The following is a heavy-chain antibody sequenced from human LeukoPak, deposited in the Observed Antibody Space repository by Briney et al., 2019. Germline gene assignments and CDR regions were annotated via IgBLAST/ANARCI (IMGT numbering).Heavy chain of an antibody. J-gene: IGHJ6*03. D-gene: IGHD2-21*01. Sequence: PGGSLRLSCAASGFTFDDYGMSWVRQAPGKGLEWVSGINWNGGSTGYADSVKGRFTISRDNAKNSLYLQMNSLRAEDMALYYCARVGQMHFVVEHYYYMDVWGKGTTVTVSS. CDR3: ARVGQMHFVVEHYYYMDV. V-gene: IGHV3-20*04. CDR2: INWNGGST. CDR1: GFTFDDYG.